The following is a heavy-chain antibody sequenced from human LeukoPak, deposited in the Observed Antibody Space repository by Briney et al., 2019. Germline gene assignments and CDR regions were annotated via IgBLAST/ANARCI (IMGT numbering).Heavy chain of an antibody. CDR1: GRSFRGNY. J-gene: IGHJ6*03. CDR2: INHSGST. CDR3: ARRLRYPYPYYMDI. Sequence: KPSETLSLTYAVYGRSFRGNYWSWIRQPPGKGLKWIGEINHSGSTNYNPSVKSRFTISIDTSKNPFSLKVSSVTAADTAVYYCARRLRYPYPYYMDIWGKGTTVTVSS. D-gene: IGHD3-9*01. V-gene: IGHV4-34*01.